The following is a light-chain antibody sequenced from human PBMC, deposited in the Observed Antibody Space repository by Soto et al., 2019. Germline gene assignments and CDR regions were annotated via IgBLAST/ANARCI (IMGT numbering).Light chain of an antibody. J-gene: IGLJ2*01. CDR3: QSYDRSLSGSV. V-gene: IGLV1-40*01. CDR2: SSN. CDR1: SSNTGAGYD. Sequence: QSVLAQPPSVSGAPGQRVTISCTGSSSNTGAGYDVHWYQQLPGTAPKLLIYSSNNRPSGVPDRFSGSKSGTSASLAITGLQAEDEADYYCQSYDRSLSGSVFGGGTKVTVL.